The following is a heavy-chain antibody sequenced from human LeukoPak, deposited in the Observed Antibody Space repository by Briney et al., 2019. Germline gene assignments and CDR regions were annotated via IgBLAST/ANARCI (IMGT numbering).Heavy chain of an antibody. Sequence: ALVKVSCKASGGTFSSYAISWVRQAPGQGLEWMGGIIPIFGTANYAQKFQGRVTITADESTSTAYMELSSLRSEDTAVYYCAREGGYSYAFDPWGQGTLVTVSS. CDR2: IIPIFGTA. J-gene: IGHJ5*02. D-gene: IGHD5-18*01. CDR1: GGTFSSYA. CDR3: AREGGYSYAFDP. V-gene: IGHV1-69*01.